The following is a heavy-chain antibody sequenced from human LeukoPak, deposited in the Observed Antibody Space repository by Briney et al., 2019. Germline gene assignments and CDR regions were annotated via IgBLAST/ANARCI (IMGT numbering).Heavy chain of an antibody. V-gene: IGHV3-21*01. D-gene: IGHD6-13*01. CDR2: ISSYI. Sequence: GGSLRLSCAASGFTFSSYNMNWVRQAPGKGLEWVSSISSYIYYADSAKGRFTISRDNSKNSLFLQMNSLRAEDTAVYYCARLGSLAALDYWGQGILVTVSS. CDR3: ARLGSLAALDY. CDR1: GFTFSSYN. J-gene: IGHJ4*02.